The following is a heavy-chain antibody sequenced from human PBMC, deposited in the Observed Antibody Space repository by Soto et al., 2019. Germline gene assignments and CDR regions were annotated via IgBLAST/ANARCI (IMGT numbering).Heavy chain of an antibody. J-gene: IGHJ6*02. Sequence: SETLSLTCAVYGGSFSGYYWSWIRQPPGKGLEWIGEINHSGSTNYNPSLKSRVTISVDTSKNQFSLKLSSVTAADTAVYYCARDRGDFWSGYYYYGMDVWGQGTTVTVSS. V-gene: IGHV4-34*01. CDR3: ARDRGDFWSGYYYYGMDV. D-gene: IGHD3-3*01. CDR2: INHSGST. CDR1: GGSFSGYY.